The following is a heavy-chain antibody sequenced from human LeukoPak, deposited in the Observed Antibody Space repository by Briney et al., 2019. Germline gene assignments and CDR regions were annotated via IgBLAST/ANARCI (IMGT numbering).Heavy chain of an antibody. CDR2: IIPIFGTA. V-gene: IGHV1-69*01. CDR1: GGTFSSYA. Sequence: SVKVSCKASGGTFSSYAISWVRQAPGQGLEWMGGIIPIFGTANYAQKFQGRVTITADESTSTAYMELSSLRSEDTAVYYCARGGDSSPHAFDIWGRGIMVTVSS. J-gene: IGHJ3*02. D-gene: IGHD3-22*01. CDR3: ARGGDSSPHAFDI.